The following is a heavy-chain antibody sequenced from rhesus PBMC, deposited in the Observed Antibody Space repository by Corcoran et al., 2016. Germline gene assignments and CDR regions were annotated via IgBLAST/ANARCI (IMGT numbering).Heavy chain of an antibody. CDR2: IYWNDDK. V-gene: IGHV2-1*01. CDR3: ARLGIPYYFDY. D-gene: IGHD7-45*01. CDR1: GFSLSTSGMG. J-gene: IGHJ4*01. Sequence: QVTLKESGPALVKPTQTLTLTCTFSGFSLSTSGMGVGWIRQPSRKTLEWLAHIYWNDDKYYSTSLKSRLTISKDTSKNQVVLTMTNMDPVDTATYYCARLGIPYYFDYWGQVVLVTVSS.